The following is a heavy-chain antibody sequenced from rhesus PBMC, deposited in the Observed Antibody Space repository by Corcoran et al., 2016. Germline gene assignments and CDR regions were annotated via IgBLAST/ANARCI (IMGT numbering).Heavy chain of an antibody. D-gene: IGHD6-13*01. Sequence: EVQLVESGGGLVQPGGSLRLSCAASGFTFSGSWLYWVRRGPGKGLEGVSRISNDESSTYYADSVKGRFTISRENAKNSLYLQMNSLRAEDTAVYYCAKGYSSWSWGDGLDSWGQGVVVTVSS. V-gene: IGHV3-119*01. CDR3: AKGYSSWSWGDGLDS. CDR1: GFTFSGSW. J-gene: IGHJ6*01. CDR2: ISNDESST.